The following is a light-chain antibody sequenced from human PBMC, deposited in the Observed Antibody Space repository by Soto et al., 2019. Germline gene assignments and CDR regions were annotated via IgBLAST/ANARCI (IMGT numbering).Light chain of an antibody. J-gene: IGKJ4*01. V-gene: IGKV3-11*01. CDR2: DAS. Sequence: EIVMTQSPATLSVSPGERATLSCRASENIYTNLAWYQQKPGRAPRLLIYDASNRATGIPARFSGSGSGTDFTLTISSLEPEDFAVYYCQQRSNWPPLTFGGGTKVEIK. CDR1: ENIYTN. CDR3: QQRSNWPPLT.